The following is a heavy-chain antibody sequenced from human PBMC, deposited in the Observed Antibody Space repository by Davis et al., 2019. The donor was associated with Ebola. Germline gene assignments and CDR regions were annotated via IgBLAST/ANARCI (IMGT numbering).Heavy chain of an antibody. CDR3: ARWRYSSSWYYYGMDV. D-gene: IGHD6-13*01. V-gene: IGHV3-7*03. CDR2: IKQDGSEK. J-gene: IGHJ6*04. Sequence: GESLKISCAASGFSFSSYWMSWVRQAPGKGLEWVANIKQDGSEKYYVDSVEGRFTISRDNAKNSLYLQMNSLRAEDTALYHCARWRYSSSWYYYGMDVWGKGATVTVSS. CDR1: GFSFSSYW.